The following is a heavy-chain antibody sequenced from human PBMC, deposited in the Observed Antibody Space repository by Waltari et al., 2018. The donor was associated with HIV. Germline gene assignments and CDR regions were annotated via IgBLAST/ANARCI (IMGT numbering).Heavy chain of an antibody. CDR2: ISWDGST. J-gene: IGHJ4*02. CDR1: GFPFADTT. CDR3: AKDNSNGWYNYFDS. V-gene: IGHV3-43*01. D-gene: IGHD6-19*01. Sequence: EVQLVESGGVVVQPGESLRLSCAASGFPFADTTMHWVRQAPGKGLECVSLISWDGSTYYADSVEGRFTIARDRRKNFLYLQMNSLRTEDTAFYYCAKDNSNGWYNYFDSWGQGTLVTVSS.